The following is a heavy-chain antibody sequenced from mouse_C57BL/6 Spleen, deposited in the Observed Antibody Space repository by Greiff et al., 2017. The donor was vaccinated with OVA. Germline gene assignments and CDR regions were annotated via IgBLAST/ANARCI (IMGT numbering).Heavy chain of an antibody. V-gene: IGHV5S21*01. Sequence: EVQVVESGEGLVKPGGSLKLSCAASGFTFSSYAMSWVRQTPEKRLEWVAYISSGGDYIYYADTLKGRFTISRDNARNTLYLQRSSLKSEDTAMYYCARGHEGNPFYAMDYWGQGTSVTVSS. CDR3: ARGHEGNPFYAMDY. J-gene: IGHJ4*01. CDR2: ISSGGDYI. CDR1: GFTFSSYA. D-gene: IGHD2-1*01.